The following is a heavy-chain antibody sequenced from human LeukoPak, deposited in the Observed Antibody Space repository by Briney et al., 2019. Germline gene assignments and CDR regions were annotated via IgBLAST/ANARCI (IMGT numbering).Heavy chain of an antibody. CDR3: ARVRRGPYCSSTSCAYYFDY. CDR1: GYTFTGYY. J-gene: IGHJ4*02. Sequence: ASVKVSRKASGYTFTGYYMHWVRQAPGQGLEWMGWINPNSGGTNYAQKFQGRVTMTRDTSISTAYMELSRLRSDDTAVYYCARVRRGPYCSSTSCAYYFDYWGQGTLVTVSS. D-gene: IGHD2-2*01. CDR2: INPNSGGT. V-gene: IGHV1-2*02.